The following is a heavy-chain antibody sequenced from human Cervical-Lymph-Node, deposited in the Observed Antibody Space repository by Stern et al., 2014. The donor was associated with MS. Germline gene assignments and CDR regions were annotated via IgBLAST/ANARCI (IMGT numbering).Heavy chain of an antibody. Sequence: QLQLQESGPGLVKPSQTLSLTCTVSGGSISSGNYYWSWIRQPAGEGLEWIGRIYSSGSPPYNPPLKSRVTISADTSTNQFSPRMGSVTAADTAVYYCARGNYDVLTDNGGHGFDIWGQGTMVTGSS. CDR3: ARGNYDVLTDNGGHGFDI. V-gene: IGHV4-61*02. J-gene: IGHJ3*02. CDR1: GGSISSGNYY. CDR2: IYSSGSP. D-gene: IGHD3-9*01.